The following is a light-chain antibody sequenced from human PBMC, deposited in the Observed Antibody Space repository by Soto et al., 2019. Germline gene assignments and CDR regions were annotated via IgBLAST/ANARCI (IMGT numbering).Light chain of an antibody. CDR2: KAS. V-gene: IGKV1-5*03. J-gene: IGKJ2*02. CDR3: QQYNSFCT. Sequence: DIQMTQSPSTLSASVGDRVTITCRASQSISNLLAWYQQKPGKAPKLLIYKASSLESGVPSRFSGSGSGTEFTLTINSLQPDDFATYYCQQYNSFCTFGQGTKLEIK. CDR1: QSISNL.